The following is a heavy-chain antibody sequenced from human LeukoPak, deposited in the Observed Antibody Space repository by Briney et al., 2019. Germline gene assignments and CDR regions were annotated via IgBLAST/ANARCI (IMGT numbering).Heavy chain of an antibody. J-gene: IGHJ4*02. D-gene: IGHD5-12*01. V-gene: IGHV3-48*03. Sequence: PGGSLGLSCAASGFTFSGYEMKWVRQAPGKGLEWVSYISSSGSTIYYANSVKGRFTISRDNAKNSLYLQMNSLRAEDTAVYYCARALGIEATGGWGQGTLVTASS. CDR2: ISSSGSTI. CDR3: ARALGIEATGG. CDR1: GFTFSGYE.